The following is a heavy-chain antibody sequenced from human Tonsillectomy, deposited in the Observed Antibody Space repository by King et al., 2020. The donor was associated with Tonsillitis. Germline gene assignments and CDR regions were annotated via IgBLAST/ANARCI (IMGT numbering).Heavy chain of an antibody. J-gene: IGHJ4*02. CDR1: GGSVSSAGYY. Sequence: QLQESGPGLVKPSETLSLTCTVSGGSVSSAGYYWSWIRQPPGKGLEWIGYIYYSGSTNYNPSLKSRVTISVDTSKNQFSLKLSSVTAADTAVYYCARDLYSSGGYYFDYWGQGTLVTVSS. CDR3: ARDLYSSGGYYFDY. D-gene: IGHD6-19*01. V-gene: IGHV4-61*08. CDR2: IYYSGST.